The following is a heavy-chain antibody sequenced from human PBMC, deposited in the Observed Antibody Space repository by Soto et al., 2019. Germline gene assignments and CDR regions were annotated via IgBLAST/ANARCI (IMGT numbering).Heavy chain of an antibody. J-gene: IGHJ4*02. CDR1: GDSGGFISSSSYH. CDR3: ARHPPYGPLDY. D-gene: IGHD4-17*01. CDR2: IHYSGST. V-gene: IGHV4-39*01. Sequence: PSETLSLTCTVSGDSGGFISSSSYHWGWIRQPPGKGLEWIGNIHYSGSTYYNPSLKSRVTISGDTSKNQFSLRLTSVTAADTAVYYCARHPPYGPLDYWGQGTLVTVSS.